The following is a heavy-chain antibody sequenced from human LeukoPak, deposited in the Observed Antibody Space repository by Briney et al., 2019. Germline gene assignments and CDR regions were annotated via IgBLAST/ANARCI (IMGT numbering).Heavy chain of an antibody. CDR3: ARDRGGFANDFWSGYYTAYYYYGMDV. CDR1: GGTFGSYG. Sequence: SVKVSCKAAGGTFGSYGINWVRRAPGQGLEWMGKIIPFLGTTNYLQKFQGRITIIADESTNTASMELRSLRSDDTAVYYCARDRGGFANDFWSGYYTAYYYYGMDVWGQGTTVTVSS. V-gene: IGHV1-69*11. J-gene: IGHJ6*02. D-gene: IGHD3-3*01. CDR2: IIPFLGTT.